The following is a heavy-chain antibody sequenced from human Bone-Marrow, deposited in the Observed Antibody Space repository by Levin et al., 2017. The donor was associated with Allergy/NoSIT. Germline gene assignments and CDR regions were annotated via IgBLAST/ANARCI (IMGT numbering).Heavy chain of an antibody. V-gene: IGHV3-30*18. CDR2: LSYDGSKT. Sequence: PGGSLRLSCAASGFTFSSYGMHWVRQAPGKGLEWVAALSYDGSKTYYGDSVKGRFTISRDNSKNTLFLQMNSLRAEDTAVYYCAKGEVYSISWYGRAGDHWGQGTLVTVSS. D-gene: IGHD6-13*01. J-gene: IGHJ5*02. CDR3: AKGEVYSISWYGRAGDH. CDR1: GFTFSSYG.